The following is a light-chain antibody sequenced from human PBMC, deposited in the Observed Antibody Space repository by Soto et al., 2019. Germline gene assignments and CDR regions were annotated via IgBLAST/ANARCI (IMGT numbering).Light chain of an antibody. CDR3: QQYYSYPLVT. CDR1: QGISSY. J-gene: IGKJ3*01. CDR2: AAS. Sequence: AIRMTQSPSSFSASTGDRVTITCRASQGISSYLAWYQQKPGKAPKLLIYAASTLQSGVPSRFSGSGSGTDFTLTISCQQSEDFATYYCQQYYSYPLVTFGPGTKVDIK. V-gene: IGKV1-8*01.